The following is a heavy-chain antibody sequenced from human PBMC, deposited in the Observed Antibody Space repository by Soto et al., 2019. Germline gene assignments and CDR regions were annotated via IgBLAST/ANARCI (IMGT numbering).Heavy chain of an antibody. CDR2: VKSKNDGGTT. CDR1: GFTFSNAW. J-gene: IGHJ4*01. D-gene: IGHD3-10*01. CDR3: TIDSYITSIMARFDY. Sequence: GGSLRLSCAASGFTFSNAWINWVRQAPGKGLEWVGRVKSKNDGGTTDFAAPVKGRFAISRDDSKNMVYLEMNSLQTEDTAIYYCTIDSYITSIMARFDYWGHGSLVTGSS. V-gene: IGHV3-15*07.